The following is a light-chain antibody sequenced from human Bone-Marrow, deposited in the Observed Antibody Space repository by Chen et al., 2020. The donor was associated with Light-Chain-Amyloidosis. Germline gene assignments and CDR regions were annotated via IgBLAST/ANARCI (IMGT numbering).Light chain of an antibody. V-gene: IGLV3-21*02. J-gene: IGLJ3*02. CDR3: QVWDRSSDRPV. CDR2: DDS. CDR1: NIGSTS. Sequence: SYVLTQPSSVSVAPGPTATIACGGNNIGSTSVHWYQQTPGQAPLLVVYDDSDRPSGIPERLAGSNYGNTATLTSSRVEAGDAADYYCQVWDRSSDRPVFGGGTKLTVL.